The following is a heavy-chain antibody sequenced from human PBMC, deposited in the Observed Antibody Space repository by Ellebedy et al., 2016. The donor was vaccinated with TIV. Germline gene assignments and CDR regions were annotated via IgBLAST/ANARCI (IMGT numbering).Heavy chain of an antibody. D-gene: IGHD1-14*01. V-gene: IGHV3-30*03. CDR3: ARGKSGTYIHHAFDS. CDR2: VSYAGNNK. CDR1: GFTFSTYG. J-gene: IGHJ4*02. Sequence: PGGSLRLSCAASGFTFSTYGMHWVRQAPGQGLEWVAVVSYAGNNKYYADSVKGRFTISRDNSKNTLYLQMNSLRAEDTAIYFCARGKSGTYIHHAFDSWGRGTLVTVSS.